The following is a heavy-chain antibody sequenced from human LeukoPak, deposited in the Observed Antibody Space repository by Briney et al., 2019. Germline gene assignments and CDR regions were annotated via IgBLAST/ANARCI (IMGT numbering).Heavy chain of an antibody. D-gene: IGHD1-26*01. Sequence: GGSLRLSCAASGFTFSSSAMSWVRQVPGKGLEWVSGISASGGSTYYADSVRGRFTISRDNSKNTLYVQMNSLRDEDTAVNYCAKDQRWESPHYLDSWGQGTLVTVSS. V-gene: IGHV3-23*01. CDR3: AKDQRWESPHYLDS. J-gene: IGHJ4*02. CDR1: GFTFSSSA. CDR2: ISASGGST.